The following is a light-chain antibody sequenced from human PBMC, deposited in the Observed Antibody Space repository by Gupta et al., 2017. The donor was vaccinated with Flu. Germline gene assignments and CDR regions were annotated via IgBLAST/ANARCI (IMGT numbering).Light chain of an antibody. J-gene: IGKJ1*01. V-gene: IGKV1-39*01. CDR2: AAS. Sequence: DIQMTQSPSSLSASVGDRVTITCRASQSISSYLNWYQQKPGKAPKLLIYAASSLQSGVPSRFSGSGYGTDFTLTSSRRQHEDCANYYWQQSYSTPAFGQGTKVEIK. CDR1: QSISSY. CDR3: QQSYSTPA.